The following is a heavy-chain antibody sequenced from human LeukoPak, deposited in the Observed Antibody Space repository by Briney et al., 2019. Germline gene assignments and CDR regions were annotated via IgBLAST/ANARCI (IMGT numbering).Heavy chain of an antibody. V-gene: IGHV3-23*01. CDR3: YIVVVPAAPTSPHFDY. J-gene: IGHJ4*02. CDR2: INGGTDRT. Sequence: GGSLRLSCAASGFTFSAYAMSWVRQPPGKGLEWVSSINGGTDRTFYADSVKGRFTISRDNSNNTLYLQMNSLRAEDTAVYYCYIVVVPAAPTSPHFDYWGQGTLVTVSS. CDR1: GFTFSAYA. D-gene: IGHD2-2*01.